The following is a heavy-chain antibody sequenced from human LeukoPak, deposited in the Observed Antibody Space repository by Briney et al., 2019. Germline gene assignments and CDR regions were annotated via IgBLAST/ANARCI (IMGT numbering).Heavy chain of an antibody. CDR1: GYSISSGYY. D-gene: IGHD3-22*01. Sequence: SETLSLTCTVSGYSISSGYYWGWIRQPPGKGLEWIGSIYYSGSTYYNPSLKSRVTISVDTSKNQFSLKLSSVTAADTAVYYCARHSGYYDSSGYYRTHAFDPWGQGTLVTVSS. CDR2: IYYSGST. CDR3: ARHSGYYDSSGYYRTHAFDP. J-gene: IGHJ5*02. V-gene: IGHV4-38-2*02.